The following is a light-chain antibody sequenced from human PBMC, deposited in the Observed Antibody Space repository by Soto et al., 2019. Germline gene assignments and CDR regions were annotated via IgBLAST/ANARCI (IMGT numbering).Light chain of an antibody. CDR2: EVS. CDR1: SSDVGGYNY. CDR3: SSYTSSRTLYV. Sequence: QSALTQPASVSGSPGQSITISCAGTSSDVGGYNYVSWYQQHPGKAPKLMIYEVSNRPSGVSNRFSGSKSGNTASLTISGTQAEEEADYYCSSYTSSRTLYVFGTGTKATV. V-gene: IGLV2-14*01. J-gene: IGLJ1*01.